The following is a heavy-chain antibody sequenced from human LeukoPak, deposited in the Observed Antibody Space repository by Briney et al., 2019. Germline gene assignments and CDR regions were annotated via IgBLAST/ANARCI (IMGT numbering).Heavy chain of an antibody. Sequence: PSETLSLTCTVSGGSISSYYWSWIRQPPGKGLEWIGYIYYSGSTNYNPSLKSRVTISVDTSRNQFSLKLSSVTAADTAVYYCARDLSRGFGVVREPNWFDPWGQGTLVTVSS. CDR3: ARDLSRGFGVVREPNWFDP. CDR1: GGSISSYY. V-gene: IGHV4-59*01. J-gene: IGHJ5*02. CDR2: IYYSGST. D-gene: IGHD3-3*01.